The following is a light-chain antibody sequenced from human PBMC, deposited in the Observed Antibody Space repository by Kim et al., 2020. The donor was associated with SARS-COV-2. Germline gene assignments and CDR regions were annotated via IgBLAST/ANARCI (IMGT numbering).Light chain of an antibody. CDR3: QQATNFPYT. CDR1: QDISSW. V-gene: IGKV1-12*01. Sequence: SASVGDRVTITWRASQDISSWLAWFQQKPGEAPKLLIYAASNLRSGVPSRFRGSGSGSDFTLTITSLQPEDFAIYYCQQATNFPYTFGQGTKLEI. CDR2: AAS. J-gene: IGKJ2*01.